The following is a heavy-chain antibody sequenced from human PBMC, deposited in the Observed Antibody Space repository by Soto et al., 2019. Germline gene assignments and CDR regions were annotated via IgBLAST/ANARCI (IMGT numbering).Heavy chain of an antibody. CDR1: GYTFTSYG. D-gene: IGHD6-13*01. J-gene: IGHJ5*02. CDR3: VIRSVSATGIDWFDP. V-gene: IGHV1-3*01. CDR2: INAANGDT. Sequence: GASVKVSCKASGYTFTSYGIHWVRQAPGQRLEWMGWINAANGDTKYSPKFQGRVTITRDTSASTAYMELSSLRSEDTAVYYCVIRSVSATGIDWFDPWGQGTLV.